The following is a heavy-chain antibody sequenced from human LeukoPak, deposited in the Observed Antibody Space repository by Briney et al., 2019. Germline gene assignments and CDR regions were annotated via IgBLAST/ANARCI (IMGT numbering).Heavy chain of an antibody. D-gene: IGHD3-10*01. CDR1: VGSASSYN. V-gene: IGHV4-59*02. J-gene: IGHJ6*03. Sequence: PSESLSLTSTLSVGSASSYNSSSICEPPQGGLECSGYIYYRVSATYTTSPKSRVTISVDASKNQFSLQLSSVTAAATAVYYCARGDGSGRSYRYYYYYYYMDVWGKGATVTVSS. CDR2: IYYRVSA. CDR3: ARGDGSGRSYRYYYYYYYMDV.